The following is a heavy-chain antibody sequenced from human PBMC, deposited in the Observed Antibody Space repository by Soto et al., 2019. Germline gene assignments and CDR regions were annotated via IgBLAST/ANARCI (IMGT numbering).Heavy chain of an antibody. V-gene: IGHV3-21*06. CDR1: GFTFTRYS. CDR3: ARHTSGWHYYDY. CDR2: ISSTTNYI. J-gene: IGHJ4*02. D-gene: IGHD6-19*01. Sequence: PGGSLRLSCAASGFTFTRYSMNWVRQAPGKGLEWVSSISSTTNYIYYGDSMKGRFTISRDNAKNSLYLEMNSLRVEDTAVYYCARHTSGWHYYDYWGQGTPVTVSS.